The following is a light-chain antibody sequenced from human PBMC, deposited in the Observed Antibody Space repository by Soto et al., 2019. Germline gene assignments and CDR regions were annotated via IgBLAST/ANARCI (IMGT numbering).Light chain of an antibody. CDR1: QSISTY. V-gene: IGKV3D-15*01. J-gene: IGKJ3*01. Sequence: EIVLTQSPATVSLSPGERATLSCRASQSISTYLAWYQQKPGQAPRLLIYDASYRAAGIPDRFTGSGSGTEFTLIISSLQSEDSAVYYCQQYNSSPLFTFGPGTKVDIK. CDR3: QQYNSSPLFT. CDR2: DAS.